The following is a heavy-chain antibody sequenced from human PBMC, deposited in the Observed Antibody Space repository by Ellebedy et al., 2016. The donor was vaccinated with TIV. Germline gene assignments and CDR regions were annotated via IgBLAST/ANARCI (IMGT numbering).Heavy chain of an antibody. Sequence: SETLSLTCAVYGGSFSGYYWSWIRQPPGKGLEWIGYIYYSGSTNYNPSLKSRVTISVDTSKNQFSLKLSSLTAADTAVYYCARLGVFGEILYGMDVWGQGTTVTVSS. CDR3: ARLGVFGEILYGMDV. CDR2: IYYSGST. CDR1: GGSFSGYY. J-gene: IGHJ6*02. D-gene: IGHD3-10*01. V-gene: IGHV4-59*01.